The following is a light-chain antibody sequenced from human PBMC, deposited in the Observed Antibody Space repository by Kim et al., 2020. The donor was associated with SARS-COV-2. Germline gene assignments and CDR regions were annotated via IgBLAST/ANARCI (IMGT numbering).Light chain of an antibody. V-gene: IGLV3-1*01. J-gene: IGLJ1*01. CDR1: NLGDKF. CDR3: QTWDSRTAIYV. CDR2: QNN. Sequence: PGQTASITCAGDNLGDKFASWYQQKPGRSPIMVMYQNNKRPSGIPERFSGSNTGNTATLTIGGTQPMDEADYYCQTWDSRTAIYVFGTGTKVTVL.